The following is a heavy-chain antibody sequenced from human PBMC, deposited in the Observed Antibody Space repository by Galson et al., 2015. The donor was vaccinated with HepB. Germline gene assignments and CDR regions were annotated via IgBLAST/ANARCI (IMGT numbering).Heavy chain of an antibody. J-gene: IGHJ6*02. CDR2: ISYDKSIK. D-gene: IGHD3-10*01. CDR3: AKELWFGAFYYYGMNV. CDR1: GFTFSSYA. V-gene: IGHV3-30*04. Sequence: SLRLSCAVSGFTFSSYAMHWVRQAPGKGLEWAAVISYDKSIKYYADSVKGRFTISRDISKNTLYLQINSLRAEDTALYYCAKELWFGAFYYYGMNVWDRGTTVTVSS.